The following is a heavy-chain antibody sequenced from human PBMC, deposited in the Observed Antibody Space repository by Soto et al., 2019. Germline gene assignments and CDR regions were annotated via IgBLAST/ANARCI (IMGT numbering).Heavy chain of an antibody. D-gene: IGHD3-10*01. J-gene: IGHJ6*03. V-gene: IGHV3-7*01. CDR3: ARVSYSGSGSYYKYYYYYYMDV. CDR2: IKQDGSEK. CDR1: GFTFSSYW. Sequence: PGGSLRLSCAASGFTFSSYWMSWVRQAPGKGLEWVANIKQDGSEKYYVDSVKGRFTISRDNAKNSLYLQMNSLRAEDTAVYYCARVSYSGSGSYYKYYYYYYMDVWGKGTTVTVSS.